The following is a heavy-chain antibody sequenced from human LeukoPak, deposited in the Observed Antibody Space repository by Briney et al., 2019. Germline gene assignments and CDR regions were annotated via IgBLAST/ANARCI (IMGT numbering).Heavy chain of an antibody. D-gene: IGHD3-10*01. J-gene: IGHJ4*02. CDR3: TRDHHVVRGVTDY. V-gene: IGHV3-49*04. CDR2: FRSKAYGGTS. Sequence: GGSLRLSCIASGFTFGDHAMSWVRQAPGKGLEWVGFFRSKAYGGTSEYAASVKGRFTISRDDSKTIAYLQMNSLKTEDTAVYYCTRDHHVVRGVTDYWGQGTLVTVSS. CDR1: GFTFGDHA.